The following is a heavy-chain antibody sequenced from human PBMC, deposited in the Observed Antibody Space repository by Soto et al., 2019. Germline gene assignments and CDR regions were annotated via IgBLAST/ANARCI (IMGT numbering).Heavy chain of an antibody. Sequence: GGSLRLSCEASGFNFRDFWMHWVRQPPGKGLEWVSNIPSDGRDVSYADSVRGRFTISRDDARNTLYLQMSDLRVEDTAIYYCTRDDSGLGIDYWGQGTQVTVSS. V-gene: IGHV3-74*01. CDR3: TRDDSGLGIDY. CDR2: IPSDGRDV. J-gene: IGHJ4*02. D-gene: IGHD1-26*01. CDR1: GFNFRDFW.